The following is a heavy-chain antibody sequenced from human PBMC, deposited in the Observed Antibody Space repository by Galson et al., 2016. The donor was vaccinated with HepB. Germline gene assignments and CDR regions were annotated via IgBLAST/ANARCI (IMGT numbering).Heavy chain of an antibody. D-gene: IGHD1-7*01. V-gene: IGHV3-30-3*01. CDR2: ISYDGSNK. Sequence: LSLTCRVSGGSVSSPTWWTWVRQAPGKGLEWVAVISYDGSNKYYADSVKGRFTISRDNSKNTLYLQMNSLRAEDTAVYYCARKELYYYYHGMDVWGQGTTVTVSS. J-gene: IGHJ6*02. CDR1: GGSVSSPT. CDR3: ARKELYYYYHGMDV.